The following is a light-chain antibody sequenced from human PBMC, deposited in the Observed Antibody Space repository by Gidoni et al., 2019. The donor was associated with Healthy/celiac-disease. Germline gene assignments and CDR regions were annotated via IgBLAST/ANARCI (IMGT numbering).Light chain of an antibody. CDR3: CSYAGTYTWV. Sequence: QSALTQPRSVSGSPGQSVTFSCTGTSSDVGGYNYVSWYQQHPGRAPKVMIYDVSKRPSWVPDRFSGSKAGNTASLTISGLQADDEADYYCCSYAGTYTWVFGGGTKLTVL. CDR2: DVS. J-gene: IGLJ3*02. V-gene: IGLV2-11*01. CDR1: SSDVGGYNY.